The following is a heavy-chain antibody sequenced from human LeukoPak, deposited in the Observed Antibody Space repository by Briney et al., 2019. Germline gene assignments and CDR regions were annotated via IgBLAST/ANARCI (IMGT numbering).Heavy chain of an antibody. D-gene: IGHD2-2*02. CDR2: ISWNSGRI. CDR3: AGDLGSRPAAIGYCYYHMDV. CDR1: GFIFDDYG. J-gene: IGHJ6*02. V-gene: IGHV3-9*01. Sequence: PGRSLRLSCAVSGFIFDDYGMHWVRQAPGKGLEWVSGISWNSGRIDYADSVKGRFSISRDNVKNSLYLQMNSLRVEDTALYYCAGDLGSRPAAIGYCYYHMDVWGQGTTVTVSS.